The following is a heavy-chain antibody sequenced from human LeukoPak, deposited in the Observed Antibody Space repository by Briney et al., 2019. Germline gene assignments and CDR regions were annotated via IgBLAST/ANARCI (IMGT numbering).Heavy chain of an antibody. CDR1: GFTFSSYA. D-gene: IGHD3-10*01. CDR2: IPYDGSNK. Sequence: GGSLRLSCAASGFTFSSYAMHWVRQAPGKGLEWVALIPYDGSNKYYADSMKGRFTISRDNSKNTLYLQMNSLRAEDTAVYYCARVVPPTDYGSGSYFWDPYYFDYWGQGTLVTVSS. J-gene: IGHJ4*02. CDR3: ARVVPPTDYGSGSYFWDPYYFDY. V-gene: IGHV3-30*04.